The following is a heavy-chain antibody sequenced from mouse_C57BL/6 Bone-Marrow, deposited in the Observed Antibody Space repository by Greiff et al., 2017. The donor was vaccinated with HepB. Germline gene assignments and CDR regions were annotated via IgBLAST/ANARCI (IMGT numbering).Heavy chain of an antibody. CDR3: ARRVGDYDDGY. CDR1: GYAFSSSW. V-gene: IGHV1-82*01. CDR2: IYPGDGDT. D-gene: IGHD2-4*01. J-gene: IGHJ3*01. Sequence: VQLQQSGPELVKPGASVKISCKASGYAFSSSWMNWVKQRPGKGLEWIGRIYPGDGDTNYNGKFKGKATLTADKSSSTAYMQLSSLTSEDSAVYVCARRVGDYDDGYWGQGTLVTVSA.